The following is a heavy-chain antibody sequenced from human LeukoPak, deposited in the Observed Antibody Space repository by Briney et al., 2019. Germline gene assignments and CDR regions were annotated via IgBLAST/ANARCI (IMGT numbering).Heavy chain of an antibody. J-gene: IGHJ6*04. V-gene: IGHV3-30*18. Sequence: GRSLRLSCAASGFTFSSYGMHWVRQAPGKGLEWLAVISYDGSNKYYADSVKGRFTISRDNSKNTLYLQMNSLRAEDTAVYYCAKDDGSGSSHYYYGMDVWGKGTTVIVSS. CDR2: ISYDGSNK. CDR3: AKDDGSGSSHYYYGMDV. D-gene: IGHD3-10*01. CDR1: GFTFSSYG.